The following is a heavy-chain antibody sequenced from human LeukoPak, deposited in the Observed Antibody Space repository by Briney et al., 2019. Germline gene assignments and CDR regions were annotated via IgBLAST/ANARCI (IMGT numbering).Heavy chain of an antibody. Sequence: GGSLRLSCAASGFTFSGYDMHWVRQATGKGLEWVSAIGTAGDTYYPGSVKGRFTISRENAKNSLYLQMNSLRAGDTAVYYCARAGSWSAFDIWGQGTMVTVSS. CDR3: ARAGSWSAFDI. D-gene: IGHD6-13*01. J-gene: IGHJ3*02. CDR2: IGTAGDT. V-gene: IGHV3-13*01. CDR1: GFTFSGYD.